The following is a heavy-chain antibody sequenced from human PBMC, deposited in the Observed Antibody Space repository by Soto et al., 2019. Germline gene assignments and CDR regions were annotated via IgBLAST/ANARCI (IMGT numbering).Heavy chain of an antibody. D-gene: IGHD3-22*01. CDR3: ARVKNEWLLRPHDAFXI. V-gene: IGHV1-8*01. CDR2: MNPNSGNT. J-gene: IGHJ3*02. CDR1: GYTFTSYD. Sequence: GASVKVSCKASGYTFTSYDINWVRQATGQGLEWMGWMNPNSGNTGYAQKFQGRVTMTRNTSISTAYMELSSLRSEDTAVYYCARVKNEWLLRPHDAFXIWGQGTMVTVSS.